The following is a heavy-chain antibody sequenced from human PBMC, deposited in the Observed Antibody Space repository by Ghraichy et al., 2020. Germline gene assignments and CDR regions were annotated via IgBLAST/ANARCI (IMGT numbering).Heavy chain of an antibody. J-gene: IGHJ6*02. Sequence: GGSLRLSCAASGFTFSRYWMAWVRQAPGEGLVWVSHIKSDGRTTAYADSVKGRFTISRDNAKNTLYLQMNSLRDEDTAVYYCARDDDVSGPTMDVWGQGTTVTVSS. D-gene: IGHD3-10*01. CDR1: GFTFSRYW. CDR3: ARDDDVSGPTMDV. CDR2: IKSDGRTT. V-gene: IGHV3-74*01.